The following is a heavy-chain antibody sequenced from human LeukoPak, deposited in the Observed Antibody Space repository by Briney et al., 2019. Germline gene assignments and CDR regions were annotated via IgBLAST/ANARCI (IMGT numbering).Heavy chain of an antibody. D-gene: IGHD4-11*01. CDR2: ISGSGGST. V-gene: IGHV3-23*01. CDR1: GFTFSSYA. CDR3: AKDSKTTKSVIPVDRDWYFDL. J-gene: IGHJ2*01. Sequence: GGSLRLSCAASGFTFSSYAMSWVRQAPGKGLEWVSAISGSGGSTYYADSVKGRFTISRDNSKNTLYLQMNSLRAEDTAVYYCAKDSKTTKSVIPVDRDWYFDLWGRGTLVTVSS.